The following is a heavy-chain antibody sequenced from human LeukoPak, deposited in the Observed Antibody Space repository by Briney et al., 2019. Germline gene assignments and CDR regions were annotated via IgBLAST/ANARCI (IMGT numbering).Heavy chain of an antibody. D-gene: IGHD1-26*01. J-gene: IGHJ4*02. CDR2: IYYGGSP. Sequence: SGTLSLTCTVSGGSFSSSSYYWGWIRQPPGKGLEWIGSIYYGGSPYYNPSLRSRVTISVDTSKNQFPLKLSSVTAADTAVYYCAIYSGSYSYFDYWGQGTLVTVSS. V-gene: IGHV4-39*01. CDR1: GGSFSSSSYY. CDR3: AIYSGSYSYFDY.